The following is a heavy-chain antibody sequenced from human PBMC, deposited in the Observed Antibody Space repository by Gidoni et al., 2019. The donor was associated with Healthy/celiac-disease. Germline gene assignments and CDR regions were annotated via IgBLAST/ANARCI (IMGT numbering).Heavy chain of an antibody. CDR2: IYWNDDK. D-gene: IGHD6-13*01. CDR3: ASGVGIAAAGRFFDY. V-gene: IGHV2-5*01. J-gene: IGHJ4*02. Sequence: QITLKESGPTLVKPTQTLTLTCTFSGFSLSTSGVGVGWIRQPPGKALEWLALIYWNDDKRYSPSLKSRLTITKDTSKNQVVLTMTNMDPVDTATYYCASGVGIAAAGRFFDYWGQGTLVTVSS. CDR1: GFSLSTSGVG.